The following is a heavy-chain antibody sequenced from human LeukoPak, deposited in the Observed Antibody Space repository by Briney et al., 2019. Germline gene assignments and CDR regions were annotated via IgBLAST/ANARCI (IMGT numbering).Heavy chain of an antibody. CDR1: GYLFTSYW. CDR3: AGLDRYCSSTSCPGPWFDP. D-gene: IGHD2-2*01. CDR2: IYPGESNT. Sequence: GEPLEISGKGSGYLFTSYWIGWVRQLRGKGLEGMGIIYPGESNTRYSPSFQGQVTISADKSISTAYLQWSSLKASDTAMYYCAGLDRYCSSTSCPGPWFDPWGQGTLVTVSS. V-gene: IGHV5-51*01. J-gene: IGHJ5*02.